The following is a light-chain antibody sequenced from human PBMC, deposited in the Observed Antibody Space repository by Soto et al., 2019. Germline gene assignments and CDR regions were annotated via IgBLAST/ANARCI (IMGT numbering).Light chain of an antibody. J-gene: IGKJ1*01. Sequence: EGVRVQFPGRLIVSTRESAALSFRASQSVSTHLAWYQQKPGQAPRLLIYGGSTRATGIPARFSGSGSGTEFTLTISSLQPDDFATYYCEQYNSYWTFGQGSKV. V-gene: IGKV3-15*01. CDR2: GGS. CDR3: EQYNSYWT. CDR1: QSVSTH.